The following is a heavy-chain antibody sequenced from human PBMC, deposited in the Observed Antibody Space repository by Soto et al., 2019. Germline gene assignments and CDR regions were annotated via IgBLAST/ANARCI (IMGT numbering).Heavy chain of an antibody. CDR2: IYYSVST. Sequence: PSETLSLTCIVSGGSISNYYWSWIRQPPGKGLEWIGYIYYSVSTNYNPSLTSRVTISVDTSKNQFSLKLSSVTAADTAVYYCARHRYSDGGYYFDDWCQGTLVTVSS. D-gene: IGHD5-18*01. V-gene: IGHV4-59*08. J-gene: IGHJ4*02. CDR3: ARHRYSDGGYYFDD. CDR1: GGSISNYY.